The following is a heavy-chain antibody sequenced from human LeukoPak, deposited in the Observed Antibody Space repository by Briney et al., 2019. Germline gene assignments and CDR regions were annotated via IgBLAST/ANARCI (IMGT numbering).Heavy chain of an antibody. CDR3: AKGPSNYYFDS. V-gene: IGHV3-48*03. Sequence: PGGSLRLSCAASGFTFSSYEVNWVRQAPGKGLEWISYISSSGSTIYYADSVKGRFTISRDNAKNSLYLQMNSLRPEDTALYYCAKGPSNYYFDSWGQGTLVTVSS. D-gene: IGHD2-8*01. CDR2: ISSSGSTI. CDR1: GFTFSSYE. J-gene: IGHJ4*02.